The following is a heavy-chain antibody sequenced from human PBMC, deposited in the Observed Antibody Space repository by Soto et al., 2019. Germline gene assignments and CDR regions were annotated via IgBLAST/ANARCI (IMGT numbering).Heavy chain of an antibody. D-gene: IGHD1-26*01. V-gene: IGHV1-18*01. CDR3: ARSGSSDFDGFDM. CDR2: ISPYNGDT. CDR1: GYIFTNYG. Sequence: QVQLVQSGAEVKKPGASVKVSCKASGYIFTNYGHNWVRQAPGQGLEWMGWISPYNGDTKYAQNLQGRVTMTTDTSTSTAYMELRGLRSDDTTMYYCARSGSSDFDGFDMWGQGTMVTVSS. J-gene: IGHJ3*02.